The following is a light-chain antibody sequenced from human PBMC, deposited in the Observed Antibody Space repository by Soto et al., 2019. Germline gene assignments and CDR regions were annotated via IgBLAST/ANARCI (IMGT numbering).Light chain of an antibody. CDR3: QKYNGAPWT. J-gene: IGKJ1*01. CDR1: QGISNN. Sequence: DIQMTQSPSSLSASVGDRVTITCRASQGISNNLAWYQQKPGTVPKLLIYEASTLQSGVPSRFSGSGSGTDFTLTISSLQPEDAATYYCQKYNGAPWTFGQGNKVEFK. V-gene: IGKV1-27*01. CDR2: EAS.